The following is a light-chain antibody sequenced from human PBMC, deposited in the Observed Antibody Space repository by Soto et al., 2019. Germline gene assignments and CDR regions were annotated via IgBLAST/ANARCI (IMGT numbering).Light chain of an antibody. CDR1: QSVSNAY. Sequence: EIVLTQSPGTLSLSPGERATLSCRTSQSVSNAYVTWYQQKRGQPPRLLIFGASNRATGIPDRFSGSGSGTDFTLTISSLQPEDFATYYCQQSYTSWWTFGQGTKVEIK. CDR3: QQSYTSWWT. CDR2: GAS. V-gene: IGKV3-20*01. J-gene: IGKJ1*01.